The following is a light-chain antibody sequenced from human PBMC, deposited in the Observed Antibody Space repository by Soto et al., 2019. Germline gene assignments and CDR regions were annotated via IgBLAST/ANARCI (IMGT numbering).Light chain of an antibody. J-gene: IGKJ2*01. CDR3: PQRSNWPPYT. CDR1: QSVSIY. V-gene: IGKV3-11*01. Sequence: EIVLTQSPATLSLSPGERATLSCRASQSVSIYLAWYQQRPGQAHRLLIYDASNRATGIPARFSGSGYGTDFTLTISSLEPEDFAVYYCPQRSNWPPYTFDQGTKLDIK. CDR2: DAS.